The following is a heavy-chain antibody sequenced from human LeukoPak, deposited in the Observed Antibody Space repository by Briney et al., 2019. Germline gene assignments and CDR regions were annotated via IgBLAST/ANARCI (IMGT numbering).Heavy chain of an antibody. CDR2: IYYSGST. CDR3: ARASYYYDSSGYYLVWFDP. CDR1: GGSISSSSYY. V-gene: IGHV4-39*07. D-gene: IGHD3-22*01. Sequence: PSETLSLTCTVSGGSISSSSYYWGWIRQPPGKGLEWIGSIYYSGSTYYNPSLKSRVTISVDTSKNQFSLKLSSVTAADTAVYYCARASYYYDSSGYYLVWFDPWGQGTLVTVSS. J-gene: IGHJ5*02.